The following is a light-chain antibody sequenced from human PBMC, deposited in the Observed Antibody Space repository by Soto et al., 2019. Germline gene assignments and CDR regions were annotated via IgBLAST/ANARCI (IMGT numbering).Light chain of an antibody. J-gene: IGKJ4*01. V-gene: IGKV2D-29*02. CDR1: QSLLSSGGETY. Sequence: DIVMSQTPLSLSVTPGQPASISCRSSQSLLSSGGETYLFWYLQRPGQSPQLLIYEVSNRISAVPDRFSGSGSGTDFTLKISRVEAEDAGVYYCMQSLQSRTFGGGTKVDIK. CDR2: EVS. CDR3: MQSLQSRT.